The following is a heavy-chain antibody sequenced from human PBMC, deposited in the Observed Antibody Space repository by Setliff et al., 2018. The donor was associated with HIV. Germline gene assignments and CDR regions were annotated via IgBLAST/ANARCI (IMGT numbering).Heavy chain of an antibody. CDR1: GYTFTSYG. CDR2: ISAYNGNT. D-gene: IGHD2-15*01. CDR3: VRGGRAMGYCSGGSCLGNAFDI. J-gene: IGHJ3*02. Sequence: ASVKVSCKASGYTFTSYGISWVRQAPGQGLEWMGWISAYNGNTNYAQKLQGRVAMTRNTSISTAYMELSSLRSEDTAVYYCVRGGRAMGYCSGGSCLGNAFDIWGQGTMVTVSS. V-gene: IGHV1-18*01.